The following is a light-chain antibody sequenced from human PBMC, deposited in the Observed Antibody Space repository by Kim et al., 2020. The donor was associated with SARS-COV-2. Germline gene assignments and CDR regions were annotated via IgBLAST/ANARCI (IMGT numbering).Light chain of an antibody. CDR1: SSNIGSNT. CDR3: AAWDDSLNGHYV. J-gene: IGLJ1*01. CDR2: SNN. Sequence: QSVLTQPPSASGTPGPRVTITCSGRSSNIGSNTVNWYQQLPGTAPKLLINSNNQRPAGVPDRFSGANSGTSASLAISGLQSEDEADYYCAAWDDSLNGHYVFRTWTKVTVL. V-gene: IGLV1-44*01.